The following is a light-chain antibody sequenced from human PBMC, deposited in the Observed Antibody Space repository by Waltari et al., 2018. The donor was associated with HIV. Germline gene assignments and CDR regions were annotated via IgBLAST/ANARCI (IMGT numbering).Light chain of an antibody. CDR1: STNIANNA. Sequence: QSVLTQPPSVSEAPRQRVAISCSGSSTNIANNAVHWYQQLPGKAPKLLIYYDDLLPSGGSDRFSGSKSGTSASLAISGLQSEDEADYYCAAWDDSLNGPVFGGGTKLTVL. J-gene: IGLJ2*01. CDR2: YDD. CDR3: AAWDDSLNGPV. V-gene: IGLV1-36*01.